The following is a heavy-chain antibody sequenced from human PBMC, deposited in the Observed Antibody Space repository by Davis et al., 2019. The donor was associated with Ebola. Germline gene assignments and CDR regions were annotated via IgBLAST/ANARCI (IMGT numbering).Heavy chain of an antibody. CDR1: GYTFTTYG. CDR2: ISAYYGTT. V-gene: IGHV1-18*01. D-gene: IGHD6-6*01. J-gene: IGHJ3*02. Sequence: ASVKVSCKASGYTFTTYGISWVRQAPGQGLEWMGWISAYYGTTNYAQSLQGRVTMTRDTSTSTAHMELRGLRSEDTAVYYCALAGDSSPGYNAFDIWGQGTMVTVSS. CDR3: ALAGDSSPGYNAFDI.